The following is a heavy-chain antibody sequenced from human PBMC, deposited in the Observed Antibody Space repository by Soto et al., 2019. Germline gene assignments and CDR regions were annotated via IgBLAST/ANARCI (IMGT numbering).Heavy chain of an antibody. CDR3: ARRVGGYDSYFQH. D-gene: IGHD5-12*01. Sequence: QLLESGPGLVKPSETLSLTCTVSGGSISSSSYYWGWIRQPPGKGLEWIGSIYYSGSTYYNPSLKSRVTISVDTSKNQFSLKLSSVTAADTAVYYCARRVGGYDSYFQHWGQGTLVTVSS. CDR2: IYYSGST. CDR1: GGSISSSSYY. J-gene: IGHJ1*01. V-gene: IGHV4-39*01.